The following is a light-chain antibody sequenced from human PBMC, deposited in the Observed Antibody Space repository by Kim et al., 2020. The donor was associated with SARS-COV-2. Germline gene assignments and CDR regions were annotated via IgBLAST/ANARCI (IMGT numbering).Light chain of an antibody. Sequence: SPGERATLSCRASQSVTGTYLAWYHQRPGQPPRLLISDASSRATGTPDRFSGTGSGTDFTLTISRLEPEDLGVYYCQQYGDSPKTFGQGTKVDIK. CDR3: QQYGDSPKT. V-gene: IGKV3-20*01. CDR1: QSVTGTY. CDR2: DAS. J-gene: IGKJ1*01.